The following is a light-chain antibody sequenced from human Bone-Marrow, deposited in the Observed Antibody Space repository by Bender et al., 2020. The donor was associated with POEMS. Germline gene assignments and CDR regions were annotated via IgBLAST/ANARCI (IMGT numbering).Light chain of an antibody. CDR2: DVN. CDR1: RSDIGSHDY. CDR3: SSYTNSDTRV. J-gene: IGLJ3*02. Sequence: QSALTQPASMSGSPGQSITIPCTGTRSDIGSHDYVSWYQQHPDKAPKLMIYDVNRRPSGGSDRFSGSKSGNTASLTISGLQAEDEADYFCSSYTNSDTRVFGGGTRVTV. V-gene: IGLV2-14*03.